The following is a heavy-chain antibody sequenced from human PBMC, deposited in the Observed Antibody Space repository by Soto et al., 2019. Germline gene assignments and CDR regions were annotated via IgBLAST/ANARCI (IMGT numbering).Heavy chain of an antibody. CDR2: IIPIFGTA. Sequence: QVQLVQSGAEVKKPGSSVKVSCKASGGTFSSYAISWVRKAPGQGLEWMGGIIPIFGTANYAQKFQGRVTITADESTSTAYMELSSLRSEDPPVYYCARGILSVDGTYYYYYGMDVWGQGTTVTVSS. D-gene: IGHD6-19*01. V-gene: IGHV1-69*12. J-gene: IGHJ6*02. CDR3: ARGILSVDGTYYYYYGMDV. CDR1: GGTFSSYA.